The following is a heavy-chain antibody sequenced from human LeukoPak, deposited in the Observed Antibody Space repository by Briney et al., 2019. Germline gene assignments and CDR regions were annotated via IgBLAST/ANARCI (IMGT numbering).Heavy chain of an antibody. CDR2: IDPNSGGT. D-gene: IGHD3-9*01. V-gene: IGHV1-2*02. J-gene: IGHJ4*02. CDR3: SLPFFGYDILTGYYTYNDY. CDR1: GYTFTSYA. Sequence: ASVKVSCKASGYTFTSYAMHWVRQAPGQGLEWMGWIDPNSGGTNYAQKFQGRVTMTRDTSISTAYMELSRLRSDDTAVYYCSLPFFGYDILTGYYTYNDYWGQGTLVTVSS.